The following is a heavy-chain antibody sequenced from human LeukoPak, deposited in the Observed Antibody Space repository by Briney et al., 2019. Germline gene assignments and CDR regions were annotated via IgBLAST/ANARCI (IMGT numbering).Heavy chain of an antibody. J-gene: IGHJ4*02. CDR3: AKGSLGDYYDSSAYHFGY. V-gene: IGHV3-9*03. D-gene: IGHD3-22*01. Sequence: QPGGSLRLSCAASGFTFDDYAMHWVRQARGKGLEWVSGISWNSGSIGYADSVKGRFTISRDNAKNSLYLQMNSLRAEDMALYYCAKGSLGDYYDSSAYHFGYWGQGTLVTVSS. CDR2: ISWNSGSI. CDR1: GFTFDDYA.